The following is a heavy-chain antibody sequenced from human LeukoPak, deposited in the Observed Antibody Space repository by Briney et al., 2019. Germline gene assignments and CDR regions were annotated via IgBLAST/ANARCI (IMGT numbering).Heavy chain of an antibody. D-gene: IGHD3-3*02. Sequence: PSETLSLTCTVSGDSISRSASSWSWIRQPPGKGLEWIGYIYHSGGTYYNPSLRSRVTISLDRSKNQFSLKLSSVSAADTAVYYCPRDFIAQSPIPAFWGQGTLVSVSS. CDR2: IYHSGGT. V-gene: IGHV4-30-2*01. CDR3: PRDFIAQSPIPAF. J-gene: IGHJ4*02. CDR1: GDSISRSASS.